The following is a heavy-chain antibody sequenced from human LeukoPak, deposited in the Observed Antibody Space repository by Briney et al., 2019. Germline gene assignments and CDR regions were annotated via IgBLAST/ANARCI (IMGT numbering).Heavy chain of an antibody. CDR2: ISGSSDSI. Sequence: GGSLRLSCVASGFTFSRYAMSWVRQAPGKGLEWVSSISGSSDSIHYADSVKGRFTISRDNSKNTLHLEMSNLRVDDTAQYYCAKAFAGASFDYWGQGTLVTVSS. V-gene: IGHV3-23*01. CDR3: AKAFAGASFDY. D-gene: IGHD3-16*01. J-gene: IGHJ4*02. CDR1: GFTFSRYA.